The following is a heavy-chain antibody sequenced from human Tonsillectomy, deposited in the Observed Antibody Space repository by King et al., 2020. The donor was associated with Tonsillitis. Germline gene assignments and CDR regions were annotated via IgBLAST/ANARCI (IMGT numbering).Heavy chain of an antibody. Sequence: QLVQSGAEVKKPGESLKISCKGSGYSFTSYCIGWVRQMPGKGLEWMGSIYPGDSDTRYSQSFKGQVTISADKSISTAYMQWSSLKASDTAMYYCARRIAVAGTGWFDPWGQGTLVTVSS. D-gene: IGHD6-19*01. V-gene: IGHV5-51*03. CDR2: IYPGDSDT. CDR1: GYSFTSYC. J-gene: IGHJ5*02. CDR3: ARRIAVAGTGWFDP.